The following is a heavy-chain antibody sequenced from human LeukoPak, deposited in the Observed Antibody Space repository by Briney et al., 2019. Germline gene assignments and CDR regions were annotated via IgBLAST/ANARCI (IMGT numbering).Heavy chain of an antibody. D-gene: IGHD3-22*01. CDR2: IYYSGST. CDR1: GGSISSGGYY. Sequence: KPSQTLSLTFTVSGGSISSGGYYWSWIRQHPGKGLEWIVYIYYSGSTYYNPPLKSRVTISVDTSKNQFSLKLSSVTAADTAVYYCARDSYYYDSSGYSLPAFDIWGQGTMVTVSS. CDR3: ARDSYYYDSSGYSLPAFDI. V-gene: IGHV4-31*03. J-gene: IGHJ3*02.